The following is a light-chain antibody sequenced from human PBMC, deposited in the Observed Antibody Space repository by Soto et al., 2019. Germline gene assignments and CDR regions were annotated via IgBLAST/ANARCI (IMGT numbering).Light chain of an antibody. CDR1: QSVSSN. CDR2: GAS. CDR3: QQYNNWPPLT. V-gene: IGKV3-15*01. J-gene: IGKJ4*01. Sequence: ELVMTQSPATLSVSPGERAPLSCRASQSVSSNLAWYQQKPGQAPRLLLYGASTRATGSPATFFGSGGGTEFSLPTSSLQSADFAVYYCQQYNNWPPLTFGGGTKGDI.